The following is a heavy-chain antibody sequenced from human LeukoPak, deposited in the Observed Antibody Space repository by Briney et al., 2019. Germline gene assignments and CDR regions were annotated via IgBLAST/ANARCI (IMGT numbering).Heavy chain of an antibody. CDR2: ISAYNGNT. D-gene: IGHD3-22*01. CDR1: GYTFTSYG. J-gene: IGHJ4*02. Sequence: ASVKVSCKASGYTFTSYGISWVRQAPGQGLEWIGWISAYNGNTNYAQKLQGRVTMTTDTSTSTAYMELRSLRSDDTAVYYCARAPPENYYDSSGYYLHTVGGDYWGQGTLVTVSS. CDR3: ARAPPENYYDSSGYYLHTVGGDY. V-gene: IGHV1-18*01.